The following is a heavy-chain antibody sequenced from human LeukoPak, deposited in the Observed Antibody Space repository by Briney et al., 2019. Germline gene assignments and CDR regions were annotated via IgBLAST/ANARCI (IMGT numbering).Heavy chain of an antibody. J-gene: IGHJ4*02. V-gene: IGHV3-49*04. Sequence: GGSLRLSCTASGFTFGDYAMTWVRQAPGKGLAWVGFIRSKVYGGTPEYAASVKGRFTISRDDSKGIAYLQMNSLKTEDTAVYYCTRDRTPYYWGQGTLVTVSS. CDR1: GFTFGDYA. CDR3: TRDRTPYY. CDR2: IRSKVYGGTP.